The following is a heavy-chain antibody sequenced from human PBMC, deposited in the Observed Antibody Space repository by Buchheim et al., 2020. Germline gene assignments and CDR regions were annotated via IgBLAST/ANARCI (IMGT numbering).Heavy chain of an antibody. V-gene: IGHV3-48*03. D-gene: IGHD3-10*01. J-gene: IGHJ1*01. CDR2: ISASGGRT. CDR1: GFPFGGYE. CDR3: ATDPHYPSGSY. Sequence: EVFLVESGGHLVQPGGSLRLSCAASGFPFGGYEMNWVRQAPGKGLECIAYISASGGRTYYVDSVRDRFTISRDNAKNSLYLQMSSLRVEDTAVYYCATDPHYPSGSYWGRGTL.